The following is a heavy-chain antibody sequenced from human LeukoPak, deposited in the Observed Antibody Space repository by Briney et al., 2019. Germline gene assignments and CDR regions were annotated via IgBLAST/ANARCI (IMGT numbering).Heavy chain of an antibody. D-gene: IGHD3-10*01. Sequence: GGSLRLSCAASGFTFSSCAMSWVRHAPGKGLEWVSGINWNGGTTGYADSVKGRFTISRDNAKNSLYLQMNSLRAEDTALYYCARGGSGSPHYGMDVWGQGTTVTVSS. J-gene: IGHJ6*02. CDR1: GFTFSSCA. CDR3: ARGGSGSPHYGMDV. CDR2: INWNGGTT. V-gene: IGHV3-20*04.